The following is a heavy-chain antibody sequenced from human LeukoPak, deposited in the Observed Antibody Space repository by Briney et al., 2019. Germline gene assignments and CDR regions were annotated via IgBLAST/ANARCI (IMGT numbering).Heavy chain of an antibody. Sequence: ASVKVSCKASGYTFTSYYLNWVRQAPGQGLEWMGMINPNSDFTTYAQKFQGRVTITADKSTNTAYMELSSLRSEDTAVYYCARDWGYYYDSSGYPLAAFDIWGQGTMVTVSS. CDR3: ARDWGYYYDSSGYPLAAFDI. CDR2: INPNSDFT. J-gene: IGHJ3*02. CDR1: GYTFTSYY. V-gene: IGHV1-46*01. D-gene: IGHD3-22*01.